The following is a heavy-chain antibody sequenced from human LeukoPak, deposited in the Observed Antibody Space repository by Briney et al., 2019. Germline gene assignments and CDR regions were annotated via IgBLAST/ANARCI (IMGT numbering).Heavy chain of an antibody. CDR2: INHSGST. D-gene: IGHD2-15*01. Sequence: SETLSLTCGVYGGSFSGYYWNWIRQPPGMGLEWIGEINHSGSTNYNPSLKSRVTISVDTSKNQFSLKLSSVTAADTAVYYCARGPLGYCSGGSCPAVVRYFDYWGQGTLVTVSS. CDR3: ARGPLGYCSGGSCPAVVRYFDY. V-gene: IGHV4-34*01. J-gene: IGHJ4*02. CDR1: GGSFSGYY.